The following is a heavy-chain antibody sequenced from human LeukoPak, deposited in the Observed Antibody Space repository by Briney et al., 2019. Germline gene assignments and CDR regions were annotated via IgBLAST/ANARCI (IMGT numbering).Heavy chain of an antibody. CDR3: ATNLGDSSGYYNNWFDP. D-gene: IGHD3-22*01. J-gene: IGHJ5*02. V-gene: IGHV1-24*01. CDR2: FDPEDGET. Sequence: ASVKVSCKVSGYTLTELSMHWVRQAPGKGLEWMGGFDPEDGETIYAQKFQGRDTMTEDTSTDTAYMELSSLRSEDTAVYYCATNLGDSSGYYNNWFDPWGQGTLVTVSS. CDR1: GYTLTELS.